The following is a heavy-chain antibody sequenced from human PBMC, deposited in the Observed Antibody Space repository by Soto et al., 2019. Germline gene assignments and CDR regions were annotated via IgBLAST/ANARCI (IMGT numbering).Heavy chain of an antibody. J-gene: IGHJ5*02. CDR1: GGSISSYY. CDR3: AREISIIAAAGTRWFDP. D-gene: IGHD6-13*01. Sequence: SETLSLTCTVSGGSISSYYWSWIRQPPGKGLEWTGYIYYSGSTNYNPSLKSRVTISVDTSKNQFSLKLSSVTAADTAVYYCAREISIIAAAGTRWFDPWGQGTLVTVSS. V-gene: IGHV4-59*12. CDR2: IYYSGST.